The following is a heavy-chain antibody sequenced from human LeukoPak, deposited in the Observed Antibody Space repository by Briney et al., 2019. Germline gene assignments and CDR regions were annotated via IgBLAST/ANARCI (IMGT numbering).Heavy chain of an antibody. CDR1: GGSISSSSYY. V-gene: IGHV4-39*07. CDR2: FYYSGST. J-gene: IGHJ4*02. CDR3: AREGFSPVGFDY. D-gene: IGHD3-16*01. Sequence: PSETLSLTCTVSGGSISSSSYYWGWIRQPPGKGLEWIGSFYYSGSTYYNPSLKSRVTISVDTSKNQFSLKLSSVTAADTAVYYCAREGFSPVGFDYWGQGTLVTVSS.